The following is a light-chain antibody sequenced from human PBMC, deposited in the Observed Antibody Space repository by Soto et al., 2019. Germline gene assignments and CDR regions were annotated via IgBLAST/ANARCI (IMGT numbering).Light chain of an antibody. CDR1: VLAKKY. V-gene: IGLV3-27*01. CDR3: YSAADNNLGV. J-gene: IGLJ2*01. CDR2: KDS. Sequence: SCELTQPSSVSVSPGQTARITCSGDVLAKKYAGWFQQKPGQAPVLVIYKDSERPSGIPERFSGSSSGTTVTLTISGAQVEDEADYYCYSAADNNLGVFGGGTKLTVL.